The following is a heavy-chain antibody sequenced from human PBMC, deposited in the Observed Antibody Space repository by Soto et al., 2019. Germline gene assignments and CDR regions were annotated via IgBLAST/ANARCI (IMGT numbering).Heavy chain of an antibody. CDR2: IIPIFGTA. D-gene: IGHD1-26*01. Sequence: SVKVSCKASGGTFSSYAISWVRQAPGQGLEWMGGIIPIFGTANYAQKFQGRVTITADKSTSTAYMELSSLRSEDTAVYYCARDYLSGSYQGYWGQGTLVTVSS. J-gene: IGHJ4*02. CDR3: ARDYLSGSYQGY. CDR1: GGTFSSYA. V-gene: IGHV1-69*06.